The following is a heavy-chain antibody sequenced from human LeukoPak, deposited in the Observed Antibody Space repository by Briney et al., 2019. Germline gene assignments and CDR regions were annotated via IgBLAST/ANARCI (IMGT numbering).Heavy chain of an antibody. CDR1: GFTFSSYS. D-gene: IGHD6-13*01. CDR3: AKDIKPAVRYYSSTFDY. Sequence: GGSLRLSCAASGFTFSSYSMNWVRQAPGKGLEWVSSISSSSSYIYYADSVKGRFTISRDNTKNLLYLEMNRLRAEDTAVYYCAKDIKPAVRYYSSTFDYWGQGTLVTVSS. V-gene: IGHV3-21*06. CDR2: ISSSSSYI. J-gene: IGHJ4*02.